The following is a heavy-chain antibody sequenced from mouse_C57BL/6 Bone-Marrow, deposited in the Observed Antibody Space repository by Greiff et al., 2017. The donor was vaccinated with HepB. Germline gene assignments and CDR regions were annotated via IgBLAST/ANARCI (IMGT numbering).Heavy chain of an antibody. CDR3: ALYYGNYGYFDY. D-gene: IGHD2-1*01. J-gene: IGHJ2*01. CDR1: GFNIKNTY. V-gene: IGHV14-3*01. CDR2: IDPANGNT. Sequence: EVKLVESVAELVRPGASVKLSCTASGFNIKNTYMHWVKQRPEQGLEWIGRIDPANGNTKYAPKFQGKATITADTSSSTAYMQLSSLTSEDSAVYYCALYYGNYGYFDYWGQGTTLTVSS.